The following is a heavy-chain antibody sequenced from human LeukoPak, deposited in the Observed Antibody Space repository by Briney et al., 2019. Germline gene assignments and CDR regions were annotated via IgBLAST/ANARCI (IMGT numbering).Heavy chain of an antibody. D-gene: IGHD6-13*01. Sequence: ASVEVSCKASGYTFTGYYMHWVRQAPGQGLEWMGWINPNSGGTNYAQKFQGRVTMTRDTSISTAYMELSRLRSDDTAVYYCARDLAAAAHFDYWGQGTLVTVSS. CDR1: GYTFTGYY. CDR2: INPNSGGT. J-gene: IGHJ4*02. V-gene: IGHV1-2*02. CDR3: ARDLAAAAHFDY.